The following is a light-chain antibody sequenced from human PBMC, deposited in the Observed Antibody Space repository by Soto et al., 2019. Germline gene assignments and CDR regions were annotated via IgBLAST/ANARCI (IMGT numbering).Light chain of an antibody. CDR3: MQRIEFPYT. J-gene: IGKJ2*01. CDR2: TLS. CDR1: QILFNSDDGNIY. V-gene: IGKV2-40*01. Sequence: IVMTHTPRSLSVTPGEPASISCSSIQILFNSDDGNIYLDWYLQKPGQSPRLLIYTLSYRASGVLDRFSGRGSGTDFTLKISRVEAEDFGVYYCMQRIEFPYTFGQGTKVDIK.